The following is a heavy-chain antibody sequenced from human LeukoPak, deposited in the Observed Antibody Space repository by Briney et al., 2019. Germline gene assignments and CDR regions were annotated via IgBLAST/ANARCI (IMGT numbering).Heavy chain of an antibody. CDR3: ARTRPTWEGWGFDY. D-gene: IGHD1-26*01. CDR1: GYSFTSFG. CDR2: ISPSDGKT. Sequence: ASVKVSCKASGYSFTSFGITWVRQAPGRGLEWMGWISPSDGKTNYAQNLQGRVSMTTDTSTTTAYMDLRSLRFDDTAVYYCARTRPTWEGWGFDYWGQGGLVTVSS. V-gene: IGHV1-18*01. J-gene: IGHJ4*02.